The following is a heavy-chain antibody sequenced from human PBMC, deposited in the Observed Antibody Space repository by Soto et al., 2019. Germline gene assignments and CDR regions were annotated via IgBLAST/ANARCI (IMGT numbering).Heavy chain of an antibody. CDR2: ISTYNGDT. D-gene: IGHD2-15*01. V-gene: IGHV1-18*01. CDR1: GYTFSTSG. CDR3: ARAGAAPYYYSGMDV. Sequence: QVQLVQSGAEVRKPGASVKVSCKDSGYTFSTSGMSWLRQAPGQGLEWMGWISTYNGDTNDAPKFQDRVTMTSDTSTSTVYMELRSLRSDDTAVYYCARAGAAPYYYSGMDVWGQGTRVTVSS. J-gene: IGHJ6*02.